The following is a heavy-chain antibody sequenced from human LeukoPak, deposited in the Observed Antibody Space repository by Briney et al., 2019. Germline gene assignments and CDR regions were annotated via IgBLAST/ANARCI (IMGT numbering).Heavy chain of an antibody. V-gene: IGHV3-73*01. CDR2: TRSKANSYAT. CDR1: GFTFSGSA. CDR3: TSRAVAPAFDI. D-gene: IGHD5-12*01. Sequence: GGSLRLSCAASGFTFSGSAMHWVRQASGKGLQWVGRTRSKANSYATAYAASVKGRFTVSRDDYKNTAYLHMNSLKTEDTAVYYCTSRAVAPAFDIWGQGTMVTVSS. J-gene: IGHJ3*02.